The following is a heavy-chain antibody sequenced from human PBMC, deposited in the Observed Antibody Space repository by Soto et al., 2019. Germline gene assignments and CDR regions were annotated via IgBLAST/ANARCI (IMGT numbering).Heavy chain of an antibody. CDR3: ARRIVWGNYFDY. J-gene: IGHJ4*02. CDR1: GFTFSSYS. V-gene: IGHV3-21*01. D-gene: IGHD3-16*01. Sequence: EVQLVESGGGLVKPGGSLRLSCAASGFTFSSYSMNWVRQAPGEGLEWVSSISSSSSYIYYSDSVKGRFTISRDNAKNSLYLQMNSLRAEDTAVYYCARRIVWGNYFDYWGQGTLVTVSS. CDR2: ISSSSSYI.